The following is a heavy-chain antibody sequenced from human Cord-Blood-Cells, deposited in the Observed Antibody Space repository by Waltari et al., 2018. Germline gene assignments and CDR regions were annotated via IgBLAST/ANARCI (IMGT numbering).Heavy chain of an antibody. V-gene: IGHV4-39*01. CDR2: IYYSGST. Sequence: QLQLQESGPGLVKPSETLSLTRTGSGGPISSRTYYWGWIRPPPGKGLEWIGSIYYSGSTYYNPSLKSRVTISVDTSKNQFSLKLSSVTAADTAVYYCARHRDIVVVPAAFDYWGQGTLVTVSS. J-gene: IGHJ4*02. CDR1: GGPISSRTYY. D-gene: IGHD2-2*01. CDR3: ARHRDIVVVPAAFDY.